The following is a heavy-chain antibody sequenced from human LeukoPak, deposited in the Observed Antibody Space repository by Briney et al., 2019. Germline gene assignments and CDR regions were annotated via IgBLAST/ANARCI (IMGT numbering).Heavy chain of an antibody. CDR3: ARGRGTWGLRTAFDI. V-gene: IGHV6-1*01. CDR2: TYYRSKWYN. J-gene: IGHJ3*02. CDR1: GESVSSNSAA. Sequence: SQTLSLTFAISGESVSSNSAAWNWIRQSPSRGLEWLGRTYYRSKWYNDYAGSVKSRITINPDTSKNQFSLQLNSVTPEDAAVYYCARGRGTWGLRTAFDIWGQGTMVTVSS. D-gene: IGHD3-16*01.